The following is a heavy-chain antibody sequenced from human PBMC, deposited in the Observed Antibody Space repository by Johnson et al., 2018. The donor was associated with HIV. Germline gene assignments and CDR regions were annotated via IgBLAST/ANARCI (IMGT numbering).Heavy chain of an antibody. CDR1: GFTFSSYG. CDR3: ARDEWLRLGSALDI. J-gene: IGHJ3*02. V-gene: IGHV3-7*01. CDR2: IKQDGSEK. D-gene: IGHD5-12*01. Sequence: VQLVESGGGVAQPGRSLRLSCAASGFTFSSYGMHWVRQAPGRGLEWVANIKQDGSEKYYVDSVKGRFTISRDNAKNSLYLQMNSLRGEDTAVYYCARDEWLRLGSALDIWGQGTMVTVSS.